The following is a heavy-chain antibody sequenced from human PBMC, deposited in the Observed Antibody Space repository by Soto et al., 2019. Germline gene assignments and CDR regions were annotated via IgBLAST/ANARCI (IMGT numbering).Heavy chain of an antibody. D-gene: IGHD3-10*01. CDR1: GFTFSSYG. CDR2: ISYDGSNK. Sequence: QVQLVESGGGVVQPGRSLRLSCAASGFTFSSYGMHWVRQAPGKGMEWVAVISYDGSNKYYADSVKGRFTISRDNSKNTLYLQMNSLRAEDTAVYYCAKERGLLLCFGGHYYGMDVWGQWTTVTVSS. J-gene: IGHJ6*02. V-gene: IGHV3-30*18. CDR3: AKERGLLLCFGGHYYGMDV.